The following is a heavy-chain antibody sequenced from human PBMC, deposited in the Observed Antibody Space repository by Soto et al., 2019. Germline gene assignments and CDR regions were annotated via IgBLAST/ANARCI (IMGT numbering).Heavy chain of an antibody. CDR1: GDSMNSGAYY. J-gene: IGHJ4*02. V-gene: IGHV4-31*03. CDR3: ASTYSGYFDN. CDR2: IYHSGDT. D-gene: IGHD3-22*01. Sequence: SETLSLTCSVSGDSMNSGAYYWSWIRQHPGKGLEWIAYIYHSGDTHYNPSLRSRIAISVDTSKNQFSLKLTSVIDADTAVYYCASTYSGYFDNWGQGTLVTVSS.